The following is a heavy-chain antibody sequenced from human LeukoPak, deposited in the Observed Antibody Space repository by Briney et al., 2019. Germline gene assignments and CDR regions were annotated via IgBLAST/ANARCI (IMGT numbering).Heavy chain of an antibody. V-gene: IGHV1-69*01. Sequence: GASVKVSCKASGGTFSSYAISWVRQAPGQGLEWMGGIIPIFGTANYAQKFQGRVTITADESTSTAYMELSSLRSEDTAVYYRARIFGTTPRYYYYMDVWGKGTTVTVSS. CDR3: ARIFGTTPRYYYYMDV. D-gene: IGHD1-7*01. J-gene: IGHJ6*03. CDR2: IIPIFGTA. CDR1: GGTFSSYA.